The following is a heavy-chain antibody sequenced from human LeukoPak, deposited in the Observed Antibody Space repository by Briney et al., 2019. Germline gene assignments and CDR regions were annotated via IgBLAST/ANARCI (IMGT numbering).Heavy chain of an antibody. D-gene: IGHD5-12*01. CDR1: GGSISSGGNY. CDR2: IYYSGST. Sequence: PSQTLSLTCTVSGGSISSGGNYWSWIRQHPGKGLEWIGYIYYSGSTYYNPSLKSRVTISVDTSKNQFSLKLSSVTAADTAVYYCARYDIVATILDYWGQGTLVTVSS. V-gene: IGHV4-31*03. J-gene: IGHJ4*02. CDR3: ARYDIVATILDY.